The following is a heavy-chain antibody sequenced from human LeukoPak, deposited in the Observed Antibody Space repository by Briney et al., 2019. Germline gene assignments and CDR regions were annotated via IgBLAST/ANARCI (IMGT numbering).Heavy chain of an antibody. Sequence: ASVKVSCKASGYTFTSYGISWVRQAPGQGLEWMGWISAYNGNTNYAQKLQGRVTMTTDTSTNTAYMELRSLRSDDTAVYYCASYVREQPYYYYGMDVWGQGTTVTVSS. CDR3: ASYVREQPYYYYGMDV. D-gene: IGHD3-16*01. CDR1: GYTFTSYG. CDR2: ISAYNGNT. J-gene: IGHJ6*02. V-gene: IGHV1-18*01.